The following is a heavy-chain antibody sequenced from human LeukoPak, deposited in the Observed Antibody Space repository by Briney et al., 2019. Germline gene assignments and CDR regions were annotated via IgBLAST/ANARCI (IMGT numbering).Heavy chain of an antibody. CDR2: ISSSGSTI. V-gene: IGHV3-48*03. CDR1: GFTFSSYE. D-gene: IGHD3-3*01. Sequence: GGSLRLSRAASGFTFSSYEMNWVRQAPGKGLEWVSYISSSGSTIYYADSVKGRFTISRDNAKNSLYLQMNSLRAEDTAVYYCAREGDFWSGYPSSHWGQGTLVTVSS. J-gene: IGHJ4*02. CDR3: AREGDFWSGYPSSH.